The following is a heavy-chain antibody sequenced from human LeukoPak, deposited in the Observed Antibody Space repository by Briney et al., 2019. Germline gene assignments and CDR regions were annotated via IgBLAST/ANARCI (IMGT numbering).Heavy chain of an antibody. J-gene: IGHJ4*02. D-gene: IGHD4-11*01. CDR2: ISYDGSNK. Sequence: PGRSLRLSCAASGFTFSSYGMHWVRQAPGKGLEWVAVISYDGSNKYYADSVKGRFTISRDNSKNTLYLQMNSLRAEDTAVYYCARDGGRGTTVTIDYWGRGTLVTVSS. CDR3: ARDGGRGTTVTIDY. CDR1: GFTFSSYG. V-gene: IGHV3-30*03.